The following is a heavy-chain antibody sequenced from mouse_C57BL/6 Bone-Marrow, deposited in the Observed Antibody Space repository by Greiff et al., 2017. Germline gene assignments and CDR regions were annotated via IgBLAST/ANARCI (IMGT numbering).Heavy chain of an antibody. V-gene: IGHV2-9*01. CDR2: IWGGGST. J-gene: IGHJ4*01. D-gene: IGHD2-5*01. CDR3: AERCYYSNSYAMDY. Sequence: QVQLKESGPGLVAPSQSLSISCTASGFSLTSYGVDWVRQPPGKGLEWLGVIWGGGSTNYNSALMSRLSISKDNSKGQIFLKMNRLQTGDTAMYYCAERCYYSNSYAMDYWGQGTSVTVSS. CDR1: GFSLTSYG.